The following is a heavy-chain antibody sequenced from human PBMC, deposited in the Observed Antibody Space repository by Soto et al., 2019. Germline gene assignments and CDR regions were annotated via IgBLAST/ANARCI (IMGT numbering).Heavy chain of an antibody. CDR2: ISYDGSNK. V-gene: IGHV3-30-3*01. Sequence: GGSLRLSCAASGFTFSSYAMHWVRQAPGKGLEWVAVISYDGSNKYYADSVKGRFTISRDNSKNTLYLQMNSLRAEDTAVYYCARGDAWFDPWGQGTLVTVSS. CDR1: GFTFSSYA. J-gene: IGHJ5*02. CDR3: ARGDAWFDP.